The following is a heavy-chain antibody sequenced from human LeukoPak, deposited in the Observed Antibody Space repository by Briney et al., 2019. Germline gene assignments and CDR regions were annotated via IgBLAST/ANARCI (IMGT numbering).Heavy chain of an antibody. CDR2: ISAYNGNT. Sequence: ASVKVSCKASGYTFTSYGISWVRQAPGQGLEWMGWISAYNGNTNYAQKLQGRVTMTTDTSTSTAYMELRSLRSDDTAVYYCARDADYVWGSYRFPIDYWGQGTLVTVSS. CDR3: ARDADYVWGSYRFPIDY. D-gene: IGHD3-16*02. CDR1: GYTFTSYG. J-gene: IGHJ4*02. V-gene: IGHV1-18*01.